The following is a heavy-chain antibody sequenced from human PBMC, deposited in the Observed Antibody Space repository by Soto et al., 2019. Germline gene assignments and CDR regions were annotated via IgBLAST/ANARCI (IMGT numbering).Heavy chain of an antibody. CDR1: GFTFSSYA. CDR3: ARAVAGYGMDV. J-gene: IGHJ6*02. Sequence: QVQLVESGGGVVQPGRSLRLSCAASGFTFSSYAMHWVRQAPGKGLEWVAVISYDGSNKYYADSVKGRFTISRDNSKNTLYLQMNGLRAEDTAVYYCARAVAGYGMDVWGQGTTVTVSS. D-gene: IGHD6-19*01. V-gene: IGHV3-30-3*01. CDR2: ISYDGSNK.